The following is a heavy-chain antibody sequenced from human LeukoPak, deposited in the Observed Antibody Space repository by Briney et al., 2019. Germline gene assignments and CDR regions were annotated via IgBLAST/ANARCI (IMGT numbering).Heavy chain of an antibody. CDR2: IFHGGST. V-gene: IGHV4-59*01. CDR3: ARGISGYSRIFDY. D-gene: IGHD3-22*01. CDR1: GGSIRNYY. Sequence: SETLSLTCTVSGGSIRNYYWSWIRQPPGKGQEWIGYIFHGGSTNYNPSLKSRVTISVDTSKNQFSLRLNSVTAADTAVYYCARGISGYSRIFDYWGQGTLVTVSS. J-gene: IGHJ4*02.